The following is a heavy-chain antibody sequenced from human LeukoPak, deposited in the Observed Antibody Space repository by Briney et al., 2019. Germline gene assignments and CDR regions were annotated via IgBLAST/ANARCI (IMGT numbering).Heavy chain of an antibody. Sequence: ASVKVSCKASGYTFTSYYMHWVRPTPEQGLEWMGIINPSGGSTSKAQKFQGRVTMTRDTSTSTVYMDLNSLRSEETAVYYCVRDVRPKDVSGDSSGCVDGDYWGQGTLVTVSS. CDR1: GYTFTSYY. CDR3: VRDVRPKDVSGDSSGCVDGDY. D-gene: IGHD3-22*01. J-gene: IGHJ4*02. CDR2: INPSGGST. V-gene: IGHV1-46*01.